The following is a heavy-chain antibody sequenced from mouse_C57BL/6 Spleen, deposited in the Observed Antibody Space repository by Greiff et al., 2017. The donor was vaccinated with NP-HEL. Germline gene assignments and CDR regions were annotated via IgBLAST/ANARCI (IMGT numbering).Heavy chain of an antibody. V-gene: IGHV1-82*01. Sequence: VQLQQSGPELVKPGASVKISCKASGFAFSSSWMNWVNQRPGKGLEWIGRIYPGDGDSNYNGKFKGKATLTADKSSSTAYMQLSSLTSEDSAVYFCAREGYYYGSSDWIAYWGQGTLVTVSA. CDR1: GFAFSSSW. J-gene: IGHJ3*01. CDR3: AREGYYYGSSDWIAY. D-gene: IGHD1-1*01. CDR2: IYPGDGDS.